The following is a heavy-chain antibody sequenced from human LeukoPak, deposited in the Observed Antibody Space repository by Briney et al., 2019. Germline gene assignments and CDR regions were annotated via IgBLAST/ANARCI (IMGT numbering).Heavy chain of an antibody. CDR3: ARLNSSGWYRIFDY. D-gene: IGHD6-19*01. CDR1: GGSISGSSYY. CDR2: IYYSGST. V-gene: IGHV4-39*01. Sequence: SETLSLTCTVSGGSISGSSYYWGWIRQPPGKGLEWIGSIYYSGSTYYNPSLKSRVTISVDTSKNQFSLKLSSVTAADTAVYYCARLNSSGWYRIFDYWGQGTLVTVSS. J-gene: IGHJ4*02.